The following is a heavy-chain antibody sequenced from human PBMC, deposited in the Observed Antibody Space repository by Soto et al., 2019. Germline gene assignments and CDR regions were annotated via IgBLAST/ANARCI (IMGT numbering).Heavy chain of an antibody. Sequence: PGGSLRLSCAASGFTFSSYAMHWVRQAPGKGLEWVAVISYDGSNKYYADSVKGRFTISRDNSKNTLYLQMNSLRAEDTAVYYCASNGYSYGYLFDYWGQGTLVTVSS. CDR2: ISYDGSNK. D-gene: IGHD5-18*01. CDR1: GFTFSSYA. CDR3: ASNGYSYGYLFDY. J-gene: IGHJ4*02. V-gene: IGHV3-30-3*01.